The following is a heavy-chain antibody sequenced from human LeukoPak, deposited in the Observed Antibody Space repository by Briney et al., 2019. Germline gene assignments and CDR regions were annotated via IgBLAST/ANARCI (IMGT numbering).Heavy chain of an antibody. CDR2: IWYDGGNK. V-gene: IGHV3-33*06. Sequence: PGTSLRLSCVASGFTFNNYGMHWVRQAPGKGLEWVAVIWYDGGNKYYAGSVKGRFTISRDNSKNTLYLQMNSLRAEDTAVYYCAKDPGGGDWWYFDYWSQGALVTVSP. CDR3: AKDPGGGDWWYFDY. D-gene: IGHD2-21*02. J-gene: IGHJ4*02. CDR1: GFTFNNYG.